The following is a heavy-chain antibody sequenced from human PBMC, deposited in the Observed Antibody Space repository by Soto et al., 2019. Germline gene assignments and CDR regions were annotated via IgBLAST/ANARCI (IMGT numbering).Heavy chain of an antibody. CDR2: TYYRSKWYN. V-gene: IGHV6-1*01. D-gene: IGHD2-2*01. J-gene: IGHJ3*02. Sequence: SQPLSLTCAISGDSVSSNSAAWNWIRQSPSRGLEWLGRTYYRSKWYNDYAVSVKSRITINPDTSKNQFSLQLNSVTPEDTAVYYCARSYHYCSSTSCYAESDAFDIWGQGTMVTVSS. CDR3: ARSYHYCSSTSCYAESDAFDI. CDR1: GDSVSSNSAA.